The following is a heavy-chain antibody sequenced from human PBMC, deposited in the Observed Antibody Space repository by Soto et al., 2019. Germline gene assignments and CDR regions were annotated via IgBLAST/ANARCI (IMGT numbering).Heavy chain of an antibody. CDR1: GFTFSSYW. D-gene: IGHD2-15*01. V-gene: IGHV3-74*01. Sequence: EVQLVESGGGLVQPGGSLRLSCAASGFTFSSYWMHWVRQAPGKGLEWVSRINSGGSSTSYADSVKGRVTISRDNAKNTLYLQMNSLRAEDMAVYYCVRTSLVVAAATREDYWGQGTLVTVSS. CDR3: VRTSLVVAAATREDY. CDR2: INSGGSST. J-gene: IGHJ4*01.